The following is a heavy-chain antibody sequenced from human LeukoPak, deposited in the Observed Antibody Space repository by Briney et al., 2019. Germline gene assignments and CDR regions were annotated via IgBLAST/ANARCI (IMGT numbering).Heavy chain of an antibody. D-gene: IGHD4/OR15-4a*01. V-gene: IGHV3-53*01. Sequence: PGGSLRLSCTASGFTVSSNYMTWVRQAPGKGLEWVSGISISGDITYYADSVQGRFIISRDNSKNTVYLQMNSLRVEDTAVYYCANEEVPNDYWGQGTLVTVSS. CDR1: GFTVSSNY. CDR2: ISISGDIT. J-gene: IGHJ4*02. CDR3: ANEEVPNDY.